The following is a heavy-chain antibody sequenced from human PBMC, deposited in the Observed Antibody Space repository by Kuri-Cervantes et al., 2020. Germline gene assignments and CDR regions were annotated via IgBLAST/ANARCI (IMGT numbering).Heavy chain of an antibody. CDR2: ISWNSGSI. Sequence: SLKISCAASGFSFDDYGMHWVRQAPRKGLEWVSGISWNSGSIGYADSVKGRFTISRDNAKNSLYLQMNSLRAEDTAVYYCAKEKGPAGSIYYYYGMDVWGQGTTVTVSS. D-gene: IGHD3-10*01. CDR1: GFSFDDYG. J-gene: IGHJ6*02. V-gene: IGHV3-9*01. CDR3: AKEKGPAGSIYYYYGMDV.